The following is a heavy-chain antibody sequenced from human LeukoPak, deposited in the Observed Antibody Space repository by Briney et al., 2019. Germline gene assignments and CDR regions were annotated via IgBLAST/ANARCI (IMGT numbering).Heavy chain of an antibody. D-gene: IGHD2-2*01. CDR1: GGSISSYY. V-gene: IGHV4-4*09. CDR3: ARGLDCSSTSCKTFNWFDP. Sequence: SETLSLTCTVSGGSISSYYWSWIRQPPGKGLEWIGYICTSGSTNYNPSLKSRVTISVDTSKNQFSLKLSSVTAADTAVYYCARGLDCSSTSCKTFNWFDPWGQGTLVTVSS. J-gene: IGHJ5*02. CDR2: ICTSGST.